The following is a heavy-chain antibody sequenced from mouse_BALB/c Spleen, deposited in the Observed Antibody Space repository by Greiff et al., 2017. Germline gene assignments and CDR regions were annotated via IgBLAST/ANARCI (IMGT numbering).Heavy chain of an antibody. D-gene: IGHD1-1*01. CDR3: ARDGGYYGSSLGYFDV. J-gene: IGHJ1*01. V-gene: IGHV2-9*02. CDR2: IWAGGST. Sequence: VQRVESGPGLVAPSQSLSITCAVSGFSLTSYGVHWVRQPPGKGLEWLGVIWAGGSTNYNSALMSRLSISKDNSKSQVFLKMNSLQTDDTAMYYCARDGGYYGSSLGYFDVWGAGTTVTVSS. CDR1: GFSLTSYG.